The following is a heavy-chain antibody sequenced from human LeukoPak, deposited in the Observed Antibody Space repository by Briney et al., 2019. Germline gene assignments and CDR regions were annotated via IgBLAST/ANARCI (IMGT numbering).Heavy chain of an antibody. Sequence: GGSLRLSCAASGFTFDDYAMHWVRHAPGKGLEWVSGISWNSGSIGYADSVKGRFTISRDNAKNSLYLQMNSLRAEDTALYYCAKDISGLHGGPTFDYWGQGTLVTVSS. CDR3: AKDISGLHGGPTFDY. CDR2: ISWNSGSI. J-gene: IGHJ4*02. CDR1: GFTFDDYA. V-gene: IGHV3-9*01. D-gene: IGHD3-16*01.